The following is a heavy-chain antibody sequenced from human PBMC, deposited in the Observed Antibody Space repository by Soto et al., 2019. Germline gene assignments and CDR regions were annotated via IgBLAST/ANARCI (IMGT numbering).Heavy chain of an antibody. CDR3: AWLLRGYSGTGDY. J-gene: IGHJ4*02. Sequence: QVQLVQSGAEVKKPGSSVKVSCKASGGTFSSYASSWVRQAPGQGLEWMGGIIPIFGTAKYAQKFQGRVTITADESASTAYMELSSLRSEDTAVDYCAWLLRGYSGTGDYWGQGTLVTVSS. CDR2: IIPIFGTA. V-gene: IGHV1-69*12. CDR1: GGTFSSYA. D-gene: IGHD5-12*01.